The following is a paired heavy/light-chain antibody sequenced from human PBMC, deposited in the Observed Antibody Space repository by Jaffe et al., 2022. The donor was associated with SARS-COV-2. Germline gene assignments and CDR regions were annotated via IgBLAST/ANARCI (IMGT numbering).Light chain of an antibody. J-gene: IGLJ2*01. V-gene: IGLV2-14*01. CDR2: EVS. CDR1: SGDVGGYNY. CDR3: CSYTSTTSKI. Sequence: QSALTQPASVSGSLGQSITISCTGTSGDVGGYNYVSWYQQHPGKAPKLMIYEVSSRPSGVSNRFSGSKSGNTASLTISGLQAEDEADYYCCSYTSTTSKIFGGGTKVTVL.
Heavy chain of an antibody. Sequence: QVHLQQWGAGLLRPSETLSLICAVEGGSFSGYYWSWIRQTPGKGLEWIGEIGHRGNTIYNPSLKSRVTISLDTSKIQFSLNLTSVTAADTAVYYCARYSSSWPQPGVWFDPWGQGTQVIVSS. CDR3: ARYSSSWPQPGVWFDP. D-gene: IGHD6-13*01. CDR2: IGHRGNT. J-gene: IGHJ5*02. CDR1: GGSFSGYY. V-gene: IGHV4-34*01.